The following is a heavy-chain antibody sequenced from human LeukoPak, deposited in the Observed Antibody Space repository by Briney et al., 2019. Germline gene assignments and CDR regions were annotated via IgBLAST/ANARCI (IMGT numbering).Heavy chain of an antibody. J-gene: IGHJ5*02. CDR1: GFTFSSYA. D-gene: IGHD3-22*01. Sequence: GGSLRLSCAASGFTFSSYAMSWVRQAPGKGLEWVSAISGSGGSTYYADSVKGRFTISRDNSKNTLYLQMNSLRAEDTAVYYCARDRPKYYYDSSGYYPDPWGQGTLVTVSS. V-gene: IGHV3-23*01. CDR2: ISGSGGST. CDR3: ARDRPKYYYDSSGYYPDP.